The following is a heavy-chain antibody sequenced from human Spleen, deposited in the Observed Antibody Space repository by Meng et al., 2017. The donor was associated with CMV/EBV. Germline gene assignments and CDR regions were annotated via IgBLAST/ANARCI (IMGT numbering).Heavy chain of an antibody. Sequence: SGFTFRNYDMHWVRQAPGKGLEWVAFIRDDGTNEYFAESVKGRFTVSRDNSKNTLYLQMNSLRAEDTAVYFCARELVVIGDAGPFDNWGQGTLVTVSS. CDR2: IRDDGTNE. CDR3: ARELVVIGDAGPFDN. J-gene: IGHJ4*02. D-gene: IGHD2-21*01. V-gene: IGHV3-30*02. CDR1: GFTFRNYD.